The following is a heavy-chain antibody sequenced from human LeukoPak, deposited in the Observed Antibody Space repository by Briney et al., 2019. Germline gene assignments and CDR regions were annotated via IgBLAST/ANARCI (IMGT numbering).Heavy chain of an antibody. V-gene: IGHV3-30*02. CDR3: AREERYCSSTSCYRGYYFDY. CDR1: GFTFSYYG. CDR2: IRYDGSNN. Sequence: GGSLRLSCAASGFTFSYYGMHWVRQAPGKGLEWVAFIRYDGSNNLYADSVRGRFTISRDNSKNTLYLQMNTLRAEDTAVYYCAREERYCSSTSCYRGYYFDYWGQGTLVTVSS. D-gene: IGHD2-2*02. J-gene: IGHJ4*02.